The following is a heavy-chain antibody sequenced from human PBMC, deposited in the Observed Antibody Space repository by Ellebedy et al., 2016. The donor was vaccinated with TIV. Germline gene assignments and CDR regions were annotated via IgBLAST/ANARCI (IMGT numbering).Heavy chain of an antibody. J-gene: IGHJ4*02. CDR1: GYTFTAYY. V-gene: IGHV1-2*02. Sequence: AASVKVSCKTSGYTFTAYYIHWVRQATGQGPEWVGWINPDNGVTVYEQKLQGRVTITGDTSISTVYMELSSLRSDDTAIYYCVRDLTNPVTGDYWGQGTLVFVSS. CDR3: VRDLTNPVTGDY. D-gene: IGHD4-11*01. CDR2: INPDNGVT.